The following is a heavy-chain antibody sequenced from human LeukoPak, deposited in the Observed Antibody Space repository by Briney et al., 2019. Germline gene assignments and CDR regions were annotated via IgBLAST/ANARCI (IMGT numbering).Heavy chain of an antibody. CDR3: ARDSSGWYGNWFDP. CDR1: GGTFSNYT. D-gene: IGHD6-19*01. V-gene: IGHV1-69*04. CDR2: IIPILGIA. Sequence: SVKVSCKASGGTFSNYTISWVRQAPGQGLEWMGRIIPILGIANYAQKFQGRVTITADKSTSTAYMELSSLRSEDTAVYYCARDSSGWYGNWFDPWGQGTLVTVSS. J-gene: IGHJ5*02.